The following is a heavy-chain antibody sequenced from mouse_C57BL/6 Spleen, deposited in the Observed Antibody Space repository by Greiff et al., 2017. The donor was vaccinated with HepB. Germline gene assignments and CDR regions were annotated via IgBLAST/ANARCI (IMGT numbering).Heavy chain of an antibody. J-gene: IGHJ2*01. CDR1: GYTFNSYW. V-gene: IGHV1-64*01. CDR2: IHPNSGST. Sequence: QVQLQQPGAELVKPGASVKLSCKASGYTFNSYWMHWVKQRPGQGLEWIGMIHPNSGSTNYNEKFKSKATLTVDKSSSTAYMQISSLKSEDSAVYYCARPFITTVVATDYWGQGTTLTVSS. D-gene: IGHD1-1*01. CDR3: ARPFITTVVATDY.